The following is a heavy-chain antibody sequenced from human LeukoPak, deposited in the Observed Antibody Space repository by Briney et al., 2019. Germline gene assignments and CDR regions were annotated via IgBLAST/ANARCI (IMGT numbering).Heavy chain of an antibody. CDR1: GASMSGYY. CDR3: ARGSQALGY. Sequence: SETLSLTCTVSGASMSGYYWSWIRQPAGRGLGWIGRIFPSGSTNYNPSLQSRVTMSVDTSKDQFSLKLTSVSAADTAVYYCARGSQALGYWGQGTLVTVSS. J-gene: IGHJ4*02. V-gene: IGHV4-4*07. CDR2: IFPSGST.